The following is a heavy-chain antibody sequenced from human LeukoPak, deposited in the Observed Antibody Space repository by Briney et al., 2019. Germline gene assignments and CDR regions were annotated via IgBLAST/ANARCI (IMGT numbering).Heavy chain of an antibody. CDR2: ISAYNGNT. Sequence: ASVKVSCKASGYTFTSYGISWVRQAPGQGLEWMGWISAYNGNTNYAQKLQGRVTMTTDTSTSTAYMELRSLRSDDTAVYYCARDPHYYGSGSYYNSNWFGPRGQGTLVTVSS. CDR1: GYTFTSYG. V-gene: IGHV1-18*04. J-gene: IGHJ5*02. CDR3: ARDPHYYGSGSYYNSNWFGP. D-gene: IGHD3-10*01.